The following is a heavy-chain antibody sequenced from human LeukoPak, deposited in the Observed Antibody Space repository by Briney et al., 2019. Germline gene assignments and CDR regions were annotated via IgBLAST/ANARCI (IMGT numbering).Heavy chain of an antibody. CDR3: ARAGIAVAGTNWFDP. V-gene: IGHV4-59*01. D-gene: IGHD6-19*01. CDR2: IYYSGST. J-gene: IGHJ5*02. Sequence: SETLSLTCTVSGGSISSYYWSWTRQPPGKGLEWIGYIYYSGSTNYNPSLKSRVTISVDTSKNQFSLKLSSVTAADTAVYYCARAGIAVAGTNWFDPWGQGTLVTVSS. CDR1: GGSISSYY.